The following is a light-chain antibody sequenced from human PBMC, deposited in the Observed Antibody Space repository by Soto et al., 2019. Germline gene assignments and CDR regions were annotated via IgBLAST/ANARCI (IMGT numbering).Light chain of an antibody. V-gene: IGLV3-9*01. J-gene: IGLJ1*01. CDR1: NIGGKN. Sequence: SYELTQPLSVSVALGQTATITCGGNNIGGKNVHWYQQKPGQAPVLVIYRDYNRPSGIPERFSGSNSGHTATLTISRVQPGDEADYYSPVWDNRGYVFGTGTKVTVL. CDR3: PVWDNRGYV. CDR2: RDY.